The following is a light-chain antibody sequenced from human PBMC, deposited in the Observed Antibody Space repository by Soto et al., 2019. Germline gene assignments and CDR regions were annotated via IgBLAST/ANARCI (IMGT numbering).Light chain of an antibody. J-gene: IGLJ3*02. CDR1: SSDVGGHNY. Sequence: QSALTQSPSASGSPGQSVTISCTGTSSDVGGHNYVSWYQHHPGKAPKLIIYDVSNRPSGVSNRFSGSKSGNTASLTISGLQAEDEADYYCSSYTTSSTVVFGGGTKLTVL. CDR3: SSYTTSSTVV. CDR2: DVS. V-gene: IGLV2-14*01.